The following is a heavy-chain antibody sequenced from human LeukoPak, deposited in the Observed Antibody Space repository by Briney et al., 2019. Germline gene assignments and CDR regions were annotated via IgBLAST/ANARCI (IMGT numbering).Heavy chain of an antibody. CDR1: GFTFSSYG. CDR3: ARSTVVTRGGYFDY. D-gene: IGHD4-23*01. CDR2: ISGSGGST. Sequence: PGGSLRLSCAAFGFTFSSYGMSWVRQAPGKGLEWVSAISGSGGSTYYADSVKGRFTISRDNSKNTLYLQMNSLRAEDTAVYYCARSTVVTRGGYFDYWGQGTLVTVSS. V-gene: IGHV3-23*01. J-gene: IGHJ4*02.